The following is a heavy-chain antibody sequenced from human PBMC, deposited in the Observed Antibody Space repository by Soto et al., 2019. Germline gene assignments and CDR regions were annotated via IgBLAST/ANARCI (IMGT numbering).Heavy chain of an antibody. J-gene: IGHJ6*02. Sequence: GESLKISCKGSGYSFTSYWISLVRQMPGKGLEWMGRIDPSDSYTNYSPSFQGHVTISADKSISTAYLQWSSLKASDTAMYYCARPHRVHLDYGMDVWGQGTTVTVSS. CDR3: ARPHRVHLDYGMDV. CDR1: GYSFTSYW. CDR2: IDPSDSYT. V-gene: IGHV5-10-1*01.